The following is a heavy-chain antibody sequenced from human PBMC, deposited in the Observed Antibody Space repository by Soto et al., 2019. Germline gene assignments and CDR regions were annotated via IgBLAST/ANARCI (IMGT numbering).Heavy chain of an antibody. J-gene: IGHJ6*02. Sequence: WGSLRLSCAASGFTFSSYGMHWVRQAPGKGLEWVAVISYDGSNKYYADSVKGRFTISRDNSKNTLYLQMNSLRAEDTAVYYCARRFYSGSPLYYYGMDVWGQGPTVTVSS. V-gene: IGHV3-30*03. CDR2: ISYDGSNK. D-gene: IGHD1-26*01. CDR1: GFTFSSYG. CDR3: ARRFYSGSPLYYYGMDV.